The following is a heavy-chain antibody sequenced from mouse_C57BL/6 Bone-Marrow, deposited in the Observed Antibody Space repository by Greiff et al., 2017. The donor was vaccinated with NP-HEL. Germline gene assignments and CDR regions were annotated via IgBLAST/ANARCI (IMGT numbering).Heavy chain of an antibody. CDR2: ISYDGSN. D-gene: IGHD1-1*02. V-gene: IGHV3-6*01. CDR3: ARDHYGHWYFDV. CDR1: GYSITSGYY. J-gene: IGHJ1*03. Sequence: EVKLVESGPGLVKPSQSLSLTCSVTGYSITSGYYWNWIRQFPGNKLEWMGYISYDGSNNYNPSLKNRISITRDTSKNQFFLKLNSVTTEDTATYYCARDHYGHWYFDVWGTGTTVTVSS.